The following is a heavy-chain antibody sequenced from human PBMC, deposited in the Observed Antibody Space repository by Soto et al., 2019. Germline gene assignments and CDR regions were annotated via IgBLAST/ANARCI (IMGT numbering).Heavy chain of an antibody. V-gene: IGHV4-4*02. CDR2: IYRTGST. Sequence: QVQLQESGPGLVKPSGTLSLTCAVSGGSFTSNNWWTWVRQPPGQGLEWIGEIYRTGSTNYNPSLKSRVTISLDNSENQFSLKVTYLTAADTAVYYCASRDPGTSVDYWGQGTLVTVSS. CDR1: GGSFTSNNW. CDR3: ASRDPGTSVDY. D-gene: IGHD1-7*01. J-gene: IGHJ4*02.